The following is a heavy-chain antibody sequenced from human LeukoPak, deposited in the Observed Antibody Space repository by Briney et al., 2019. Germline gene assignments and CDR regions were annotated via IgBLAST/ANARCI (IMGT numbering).Heavy chain of an antibody. Sequence: PSETLSLTCAVYGGSFSGYYWSWIRQPPGKGLEWIGEINHSGSTNYNPSLKSRVTISVDTSKNQFSLKLSSVTAADTAVYYSARSPVVVAAKNDYWGQGILVTVSS. CDR3: ARSPVVVAAKNDY. V-gene: IGHV4-34*01. CDR1: GGSFSGYY. CDR2: INHSGST. J-gene: IGHJ4*02. D-gene: IGHD2-15*01.